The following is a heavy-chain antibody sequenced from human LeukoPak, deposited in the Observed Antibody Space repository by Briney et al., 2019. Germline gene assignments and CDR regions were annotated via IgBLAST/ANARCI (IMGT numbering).Heavy chain of an antibody. J-gene: IGHJ4*02. D-gene: IGHD3-10*01. CDR2: ISAYNANT. V-gene: IGHV1-18*01. Sequence: ASVKVSCNASGYTFISYGISWVRQAPGQGLEWMGGISAYNANTNYAQKLQGRVTMTTDTSTNTAYMELRSLRSDDTAVYYCARDSTYYYGSGNLDYWGQGTLVTVSS. CDR1: GYTFISYG. CDR3: ARDSTYYYGSGNLDY.